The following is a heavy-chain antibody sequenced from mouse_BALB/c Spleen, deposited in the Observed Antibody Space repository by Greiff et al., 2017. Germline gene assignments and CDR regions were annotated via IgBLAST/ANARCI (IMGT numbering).Heavy chain of an antibody. J-gene: IGHJ2*01. D-gene: IGHD2-3*01. CDR3: ARHGDGYPDY. CDR2: INSNGGST. Sequence: EVQLVESGGGLVKLGGSLKLSCAASGFTFSSYYMSWVRQTPEKRLELVAAINSNGGSTYYPDTVKGRFTISRDNAKNTLYLQMSSLKSEDTALYYCARHGDGYPDYWGQGTTLTVSS. V-gene: IGHV5-6-2*01. CDR1: GFTFSSYY.